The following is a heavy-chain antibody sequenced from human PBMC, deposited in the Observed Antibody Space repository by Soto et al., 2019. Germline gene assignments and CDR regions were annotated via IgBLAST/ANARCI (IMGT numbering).Heavy chain of an antibody. D-gene: IGHD1-26*01. CDR1: GFAFSSYW. CDR2: INSDGSST. Sequence: EVRLVESGGGLVQPGGSLRLSCAASGFAFSSYWMHWVRQAPGKGLVWVSRINSDGSSTSYADSVKGRFTISRDNAKNTLYLQMNSLRGEDTAVYYCSRDKMGATADYWGQGSLVTVSS. J-gene: IGHJ4*02. CDR3: SRDKMGATADY. V-gene: IGHV3-74*01.